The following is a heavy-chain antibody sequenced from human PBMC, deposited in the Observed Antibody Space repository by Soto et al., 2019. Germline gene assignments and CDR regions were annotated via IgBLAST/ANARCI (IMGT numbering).Heavy chain of an antibody. V-gene: IGHV1-8*01. CDR2: MNPNSGNT. CDR3: ARVYGSESLDY. J-gene: IGHJ4*02. Sequence: ASVTVSCQSTLYTFTSYDSNWLRPATSRGLAGMGWMNPNSGNTGYAQKFQGRVTMTRNTSISTAYMELSSLRSEDRAVDYCARVYGSESLDYWGQGTLVTVSS. D-gene: IGHD3-10*01. CDR1: LYTFTSYD.